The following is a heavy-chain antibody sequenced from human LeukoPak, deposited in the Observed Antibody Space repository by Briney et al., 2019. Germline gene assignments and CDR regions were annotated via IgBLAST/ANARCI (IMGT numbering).Heavy chain of an antibody. CDR1: GYTFTSYD. CDR2: MNPNSGNT. J-gene: IGHJ4*02. D-gene: IGHD1-26*01. V-gene: IGHV1-8*01. Sequence: ASVKVSCTASGYTFTSYDINWVRQATGQGLEWMGWMNPNSGNTGYAQKFQGRVTMTRNTSISTAYMELSSLRSEDTAVYYCASSLVGATWGLDYWGQGTLVTVSS. CDR3: ASSLVGATWGLDY.